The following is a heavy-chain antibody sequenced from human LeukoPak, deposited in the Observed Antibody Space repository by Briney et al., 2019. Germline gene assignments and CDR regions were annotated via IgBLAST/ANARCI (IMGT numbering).Heavy chain of an antibody. CDR1: GGSFSDYY. D-gene: IGHD4-17*01. CDR3: ARGPSPSGDFSFGY. J-gene: IGHJ4*02. CDR2: INHSGST. V-gene: IGHV4-34*01. Sequence: SETLSLTCAVSGGSFSDYYWSWIRQPPGKGLEWIGEINHSGSTNYNPSLKSRVTISVDTSKNQFSLKLSSVTAADTAVYYCARGPSPSGDFSFGYWGQGTLVTVSS.